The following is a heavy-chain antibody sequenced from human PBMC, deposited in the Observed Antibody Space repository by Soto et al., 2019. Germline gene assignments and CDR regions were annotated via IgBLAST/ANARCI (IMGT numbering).Heavy chain of an antibody. CDR2: IYYSGST. Sequence: PSETLSLTCTVSGGSISSYYWSWIRQPPGKGLEWIGYIYYSGSTNYNPSLKSRVTISVDTSKNQFSLKLSSVTAADTAVYYCARDGLSSGWYRSLGYWFDPWGQGTRVTVSS. D-gene: IGHD6-19*01. V-gene: IGHV4-59*01. CDR3: ARDGLSSGWYRSLGYWFDP. J-gene: IGHJ5*02. CDR1: GGSISSYY.